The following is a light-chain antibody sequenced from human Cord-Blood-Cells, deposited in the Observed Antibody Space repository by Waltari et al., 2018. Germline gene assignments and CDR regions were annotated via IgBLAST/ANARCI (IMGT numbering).Light chain of an antibody. Sequence: DIQMTQSPSSLSASVGDRVTITCRASQSIRSYLNWYQQKPEKAPKLLIYAASSLQSGVPSRFSGSGSGTDFTLTSSSLQPEDFATYYCQQSYSTPYSFGQGTKLEIK. CDR2: AAS. J-gene: IGKJ2*03. CDR3: QQSYSTPYS. V-gene: IGKV1-39*01. CDR1: QSIRSY.